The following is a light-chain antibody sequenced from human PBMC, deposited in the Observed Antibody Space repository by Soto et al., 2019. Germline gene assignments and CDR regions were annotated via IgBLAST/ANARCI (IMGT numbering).Light chain of an antibody. CDR1: QSISTNS. CDR2: STS. Sequence: EIMLTQSPGTLSLSPGERATLSCRASQSISTNSLAWYQHKPGQAPRLLIYSTSTRATGIPDRFSGSGSGTDFTLTISRLEPEDFAVHYCQRNSFGQGTRLEFK. J-gene: IGKJ2*01. V-gene: IGKV3-20*01. CDR3: QRNS.